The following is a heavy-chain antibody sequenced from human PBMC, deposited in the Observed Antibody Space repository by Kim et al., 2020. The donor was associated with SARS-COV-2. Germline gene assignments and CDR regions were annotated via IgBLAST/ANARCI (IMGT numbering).Heavy chain of an antibody. CDR3: ARDEASSTYYYDSSGYGAFDI. CDR2: INPNSGGT. CDR1: GYTFTGYY. J-gene: IGHJ3*02. D-gene: IGHD3-22*01. Sequence: ASVKVSCKASGYTFTGYYMHWVRQAPGQGLEWMGRINPNSGGTNYAQKFQGRVTMTRDTSISTAYMELSRLRSDDTAVYYCARDEASSTYYYDSSGYGAFDIWGQGTMVTVSS. V-gene: IGHV1-2*06.